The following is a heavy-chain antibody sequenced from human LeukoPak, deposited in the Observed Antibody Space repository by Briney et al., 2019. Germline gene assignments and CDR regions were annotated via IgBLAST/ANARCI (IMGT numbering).Heavy chain of an antibody. V-gene: IGHV4-39*07. CDR3: AREITTAGMGNFDY. J-gene: IGHJ4*02. D-gene: IGHD6-13*01. CDR1: GGSISSSAYY. CDR2: ISYSGST. Sequence: SETLSLTCTVSGGSISSSAYYWGWIRQPPRKGLEWFGSISYSGSTYYNPSLKSQVTISVDTSKNQFSLELSSVTAADTALYYCAREITTAGMGNFDYWGQGTLVTVSS.